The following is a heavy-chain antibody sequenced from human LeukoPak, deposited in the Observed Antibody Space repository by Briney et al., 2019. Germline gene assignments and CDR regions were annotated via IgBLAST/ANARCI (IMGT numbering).Heavy chain of an antibody. V-gene: IGHV4-31*11. J-gene: IGHJ1*01. CDR1: GGSISSGGCY. Sequence: SETLSLTCAVFGGSISSGGCYGSWIRQHSGRGLEWIGYIYYSGSTFYKPSLKSRVTISVDTSKNQFSLKLSSVTAADTAVYYCARVCGGGSCLHWGQGILVTVSS. CDR3: ARVCGGGSCLH. D-gene: IGHD2-15*01. CDR2: IYYSGST.